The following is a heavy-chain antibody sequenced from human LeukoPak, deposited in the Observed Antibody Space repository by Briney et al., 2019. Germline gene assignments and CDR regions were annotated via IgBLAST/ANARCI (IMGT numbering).Heavy chain of an antibody. CDR1: GGSISSGGYY. V-gene: IGHV4-31*03. CDR2: IYYSGST. D-gene: IGHD1-26*01. Sequence: PSETLSLTCTVSGGSISSGGYYWSWIRQHPGKGLEWIGYIYYSGSTYYNPSLKSRVTISVDTSKNQFSLKLSSVTAADTAVYYCARQGGSDYGMDVWGQGTTVTVSS. CDR3: ARQGGSDYGMDV. J-gene: IGHJ6*02.